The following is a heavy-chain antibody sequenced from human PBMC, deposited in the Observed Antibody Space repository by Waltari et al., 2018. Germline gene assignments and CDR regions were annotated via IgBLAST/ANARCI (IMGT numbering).Heavy chain of an antibody. Sequence: QVQLVESGGGVVQPGRSLRLSCAASGFTFSSYGMHWVRQAPGKGLGWEAIISNDGSNKYYPDSEKGRCTISRDNSKNTLYLQMNSLRAEDTAVYYCAKGPYSSGWYVDYWGQGTLVTVSS. V-gene: IGHV3-30*18. CDR2: ISNDGSNK. J-gene: IGHJ4*02. CDR1: GFTFSSYG. CDR3: AKGPYSSGWYVDY. D-gene: IGHD6-19*01.